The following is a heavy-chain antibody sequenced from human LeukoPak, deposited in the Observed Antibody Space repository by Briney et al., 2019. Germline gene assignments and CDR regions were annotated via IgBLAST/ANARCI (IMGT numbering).Heavy chain of an antibody. V-gene: IGHV3-23*01. Sequence: GGSLRLSCAASGFTFSNYAMSWVRQAPGKGLEWVSAISGSGGSTYYADSVKGRFTISRDNSKNTLYLQMNSLRAEDTAVYYCAKDRSIRYYYYYGMDDWGQGTTVTVSS. J-gene: IGHJ6*02. D-gene: IGHD6-13*01. CDR3: AKDRSIRYYYYYGMDD. CDR2: ISGSGGST. CDR1: GFTFSNYA.